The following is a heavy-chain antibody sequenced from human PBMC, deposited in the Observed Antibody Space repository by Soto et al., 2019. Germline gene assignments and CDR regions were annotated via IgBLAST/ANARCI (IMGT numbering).Heavy chain of an antibody. Sequence: VESLKISCNGSGYSFTSYWIGWGRQMPWKGLEWMGIIYPGDSDTRYSPSFQGQVTISADKSISTAYLQWSSLKASDTAMYYCARFKSSSSWYHGMDVWGQGTTVTVSS. J-gene: IGHJ6*02. D-gene: IGHD6-13*01. CDR1: GYSFTSYW. CDR2: IYPGDSDT. CDR3: ARFKSSSSWYHGMDV. V-gene: IGHV5-51*01.